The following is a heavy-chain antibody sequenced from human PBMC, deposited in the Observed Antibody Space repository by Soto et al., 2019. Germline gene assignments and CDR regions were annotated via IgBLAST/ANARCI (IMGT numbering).Heavy chain of an antibody. CDR2: VYYNENT. J-gene: IGHJ5*02. CDR3: ARRERYYGSPGWFDP. Sequence: PSETLSLTCPVSGGSISSFTYYWGWIRQPPGKGLEWIGTVYYNENTYYNPSLKSRVTITVDTAKNQFSLNLRSVTAADTAMYFCARRERYYGSPGWFDPWGPGTLVTVSS. CDR1: GGSISSFTYY. V-gene: IGHV4-39*01. D-gene: IGHD3-10*01.